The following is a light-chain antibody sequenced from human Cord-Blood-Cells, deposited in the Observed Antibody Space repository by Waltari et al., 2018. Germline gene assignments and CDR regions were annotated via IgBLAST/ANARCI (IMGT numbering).Light chain of an antibody. V-gene: IGKV1-33*01. J-gene: IGKJ2*01. CDR2: DAS. CDR3: QQYDNT. Sequence: DIQMTQSPSSLSASVGDRVTITCQASQDISNYLNWYQQKPGKAPKLLIYDASNLETGVPSRFSGSGSGTDFTFTIISLQPEDIATYYCQQYDNTFGQGTKLEIK. CDR1: QDISNY.